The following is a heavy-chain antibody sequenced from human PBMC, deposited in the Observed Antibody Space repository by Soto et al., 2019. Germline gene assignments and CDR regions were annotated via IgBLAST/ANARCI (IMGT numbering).Heavy chain of an antibody. CDR1: GGTFSSYA. Sequence: QVQLVQSGAEVKKPGSSVKVSCKASGGTFSSYAISWVRQAPGQGLEWMGGIIPIFGTANYAQKFQGRVTITADESTSTAYMELTSLRSENTAVYYCARDALGRSGSYSVFGYWGQGTLVTVSS. CDR2: IIPIFGTA. V-gene: IGHV1-69*01. CDR3: ARDALGRSGSYSVFGY. J-gene: IGHJ4*02. D-gene: IGHD1-26*01.